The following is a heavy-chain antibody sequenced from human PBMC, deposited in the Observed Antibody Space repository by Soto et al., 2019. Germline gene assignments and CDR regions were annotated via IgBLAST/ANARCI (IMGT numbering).Heavy chain of an antibody. CDR2: IHYSGST. Sequence: QLQLQDSGPGLVKPSETLSLTCTVSGDSISITSYYWGWVRQPPGKGLEWIGSIHYSGSTHYNPSLQSRVTISGDASKKQFSLKLRSVTAADTAVYYCASTKDETLYFDYWGQGTLVTVSS. CDR1: GDSISITSYY. V-gene: IGHV4-39*01. J-gene: IGHJ4*02. D-gene: IGHD2-15*01. CDR3: ASTKDETLYFDY.